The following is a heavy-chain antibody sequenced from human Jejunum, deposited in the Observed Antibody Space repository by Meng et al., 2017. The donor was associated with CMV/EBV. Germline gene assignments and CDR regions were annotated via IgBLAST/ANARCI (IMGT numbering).Heavy chain of an antibody. CDR1: GFTLSSYT. J-gene: IGHJ3*02. CDR2: ISQDGSNK. D-gene: IGHD1-1*01. CDR3: AREPQLEIDAFDI. Sequence: SGFTLSSYTMHWVRQAPGKGLQWVALISQDGSNKYYADSVKGRFTISRDTSKNTLYVQTNSLRPEDTAVYYCAREPQLEIDAFDIWGRGTMVTVSS. V-gene: IGHV3-30-3*01.